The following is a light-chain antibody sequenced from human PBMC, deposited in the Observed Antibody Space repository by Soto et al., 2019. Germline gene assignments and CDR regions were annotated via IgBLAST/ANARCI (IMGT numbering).Light chain of an antibody. Sequence: QSVLTQPASVSGSPGQSITISCTXSSVDVGDYNSVSWYQQHPGKAPKVMIYHVTIRASGVSNRFSGSKSGNTASLTISGLQAEDETDYYCSSYSHSPPSYVFGTGTKVTVL. V-gene: IGLV2-14*03. CDR3: SSYSHSPPSYV. J-gene: IGLJ1*01. CDR1: SVDVGDYNS. CDR2: HVT.